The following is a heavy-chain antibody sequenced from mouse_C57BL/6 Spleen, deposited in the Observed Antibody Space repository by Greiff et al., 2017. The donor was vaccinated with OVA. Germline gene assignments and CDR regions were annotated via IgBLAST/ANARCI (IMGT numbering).Heavy chain of an antibody. Sequence: VQLQQSGAELVKPGASVKLSCKASGYTFTSYWMHWVKQRPGQGLEWLGMIHPNSGSTNYNEKFKSKAKLTVDKSSSTAYMQLSSLTSEDSAGYYCARYYYYGLDYWGQGTTLTVSS. CDR1: GYTFTSYW. D-gene: IGHD1-1*01. J-gene: IGHJ2*01. CDR2: IHPNSGST. V-gene: IGHV1-64*01. CDR3: ARYYYYGLDY.